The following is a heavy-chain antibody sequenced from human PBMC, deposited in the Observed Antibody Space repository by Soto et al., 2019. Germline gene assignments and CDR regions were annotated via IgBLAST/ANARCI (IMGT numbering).Heavy chain of an antibody. CDR1: GGSISSSSYY. CDR3: ASRSSSWYGGGYYFDY. J-gene: IGHJ4*02. V-gene: IGHV4-39*01. Sequence: QLQLQESGPGLVKPSETLSLTCTVSGGSISSSSYYWGWIRQPPGKGLELIGSIYYSGRTYYNPSLKGLVTLSVDTSKNQFSLKLSAVTAADTAVYYCASRSSSWYGGGYYFDYWGQGTLVTVSS. CDR2: IYYSGRT. D-gene: IGHD6-13*01.